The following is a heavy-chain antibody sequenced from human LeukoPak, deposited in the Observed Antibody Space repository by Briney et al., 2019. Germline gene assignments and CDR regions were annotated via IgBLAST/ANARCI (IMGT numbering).Heavy chain of an antibody. CDR1: GYMFLTYD. D-gene: IGHD3-16*02. J-gene: IGHJ4*02. CDR3: ARAYSYDGTNYRKRDDF. CDR2: ISAKNGET. Sequence: ASVKVSCMTSGYMFLTYDITWVRQAPGQGLEWMGWISAKNGETNYAQKFQGRVTITTDKSTSTAYLELRSLRSDDTAVYYCARAYSYDGTNYRKRDDFWGQGTLVTVSS. V-gene: IGHV1-18*01.